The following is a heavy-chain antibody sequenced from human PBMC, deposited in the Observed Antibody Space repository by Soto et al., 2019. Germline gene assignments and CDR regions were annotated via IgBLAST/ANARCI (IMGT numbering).Heavy chain of an antibody. V-gene: IGHV4-61*01. D-gene: IGHD3-10*01. CDR1: GGSVGSGSYY. CDR2: IYYSGST. CDR3: ARERSLNYYGSGRQEEPLIDY. J-gene: IGHJ4*02. Sequence: LETLSLTCTVSGGSVGSGSYYCSWIRQPPGKGLEWIGYIYYSGSTNYTPSLKSRVTITVDTSKNQLSLKLSSVTAADTAVYYCARERSLNYYGSGRQEEPLIDYWGQGTLVTVSS.